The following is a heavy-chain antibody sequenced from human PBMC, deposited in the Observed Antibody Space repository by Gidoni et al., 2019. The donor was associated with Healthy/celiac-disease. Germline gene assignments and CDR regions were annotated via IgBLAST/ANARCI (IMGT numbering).Heavy chain of an antibody. J-gene: IGHJ3*02. CDR3: ARVWYYDSSGPNAFDI. CDR2: IYSGGST. Sequence: EVQLVESGGGLVQPGGSLRLACAASGFTVSSNYMSWVRQAPGKGLEWVSVIYSGGSTYYADSVKGRFTISRDNSKNTLYLQMNSLRAEDTAVYYCARVWYYDSSGPNAFDIWGQGTMVTVSS. CDR1: GFTVSSNY. D-gene: IGHD3-22*01. V-gene: IGHV3-66*02.